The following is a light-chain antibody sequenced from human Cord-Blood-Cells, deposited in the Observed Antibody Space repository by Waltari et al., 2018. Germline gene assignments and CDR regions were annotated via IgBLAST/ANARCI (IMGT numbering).Light chain of an antibody. CDR2: AAS. V-gene: IGKV1-39*01. J-gene: IGKJ4*01. CDR3: QQSYGTPLT. Sequence: DIQMTQSPSSLYASVGDRVTITCRVSQSISSYLNWYQQKPEKAPKLLIYAASSLQSGVPSRFSGSGSGTDFTLTISSLQPEDFATYYCQQSYGTPLTFGAGTKVEIK. CDR1: QSISSY.